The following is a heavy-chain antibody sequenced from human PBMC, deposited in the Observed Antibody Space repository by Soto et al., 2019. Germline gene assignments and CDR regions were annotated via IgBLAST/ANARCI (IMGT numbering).Heavy chain of an antibody. D-gene: IGHD6-19*01. J-gene: IGHJ5*02. CDR2: INAGNGNT. CDR1: GYTFTSYA. V-gene: IGHV1-3*01. CDR3: ARVVGVATSGWFDP. Sequence: ASVKVSCKASGYTFTSYAMHWVRQAPGQRLEWMGWINAGNGNTKYSQKFQGRVTITRDTSASTAYVELSSLRSEDTAVYYCARVVGVATSGWFDPWGQGTLVTVSS.